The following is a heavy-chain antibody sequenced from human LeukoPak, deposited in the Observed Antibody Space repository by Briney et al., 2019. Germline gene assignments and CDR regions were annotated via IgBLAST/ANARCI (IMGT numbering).Heavy chain of an antibody. Sequence: PSETLSLTCTVSGASINNYYWGLVRQPAGKGLEWIAHIYPTGSTTFNPSLKSRVTMSADTSKNQFSLNMNSMTAADTAVYYCARHRRYCPTNGCLNDAFDIWGQGIPVTVSP. D-gene: IGHD2-8*01. CDR2: IYPTGST. CDR1: GASINNYY. CDR3: ARHRRYCPTNGCLNDAFDI. V-gene: IGHV4-4*07. J-gene: IGHJ3*02.